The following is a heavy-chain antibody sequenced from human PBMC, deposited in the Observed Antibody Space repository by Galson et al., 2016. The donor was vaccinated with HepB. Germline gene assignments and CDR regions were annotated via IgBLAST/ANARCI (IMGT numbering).Heavy chain of an antibody. J-gene: IGHJ6*03. CDR1: GGSISSDYY. CDR3: ANGVVVAGKYYYSYMDV. D-gene: IGHD6-19*01. CDR2: IYSSEST. Sequence: SETLSLTCIVSGGSISSDYYWGWIRQPPGRGLEWIGSIYSSESTYYNPSLKSRVTITVDTSKNQFSLRLNSVTAADTGVYSCANGVVVAGKYYYSYMDVWGKGTTVTVSS. V-gene: IGHV4-39*01.